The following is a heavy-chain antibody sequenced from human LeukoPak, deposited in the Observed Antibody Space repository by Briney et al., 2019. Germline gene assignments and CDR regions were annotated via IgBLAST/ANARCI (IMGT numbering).Heavy chain of an antibody. J-gene: IGHJ4*02. D-gene: IGHD3-10*01. Sequence: ASVKLSCKASGGTFTNYAISWVRQAPGQRLEWMGGIIPLFGSADYAKKFQGRVTFTTDESTSTAYMELSSLRPEDTAVYDCAKDLLGSAISYSSGAWDYWGQGTLVTVSS. CDR1: GGTFTNYA. CDR2: IIPLFGSA. V-gene: IGHV1-69*05. CDR3: AKDLLGSAISYSSGAWDY.